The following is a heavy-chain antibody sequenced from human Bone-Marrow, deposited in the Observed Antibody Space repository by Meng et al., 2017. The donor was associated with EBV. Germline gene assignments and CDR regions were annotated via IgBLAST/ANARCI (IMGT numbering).Heavy chain of an antibody. CDR3: AKDCFGDKDS. Sequence: QVVGCGGGLVQPGGSLRLPCAASGFTLSSYWVHWVRQAPGKGLVWVSRINPDGSVINYADSVKGRFTISRDNAKNTVYLQMNNLRADDTAVYYCAKDCFGDKDSWGQGTLVTVSS. J-gene: IGHJ4*02. D-gene: IGHD2-21*01. V-gene: IGHV3-74*01. CDR2: INPDGSVI. CDR1: GFTLSSYW.